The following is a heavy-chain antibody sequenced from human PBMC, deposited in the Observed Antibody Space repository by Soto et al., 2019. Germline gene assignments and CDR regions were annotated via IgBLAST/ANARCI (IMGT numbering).Heavy chain of an antibody. J-gene: IGHJ6*02. Sequence: SETLSLTCSVSGDSISSSSYYWAWVRQPPGKGLEWIGSFYYSGYTYYNPSLKSRVTISVDTSKNQFSLKLSSVTAADAAVYYCARDGAAAGIRNYYGMDVWGQGIPVTVSS. V-gene: IGHV4-39*02. D-gene: IGHD6-13*01. CDR3: ARDGAAAGIRNYYGMDV. CDR2: FYYSGYT. CDR1: GDSISSSSYY.